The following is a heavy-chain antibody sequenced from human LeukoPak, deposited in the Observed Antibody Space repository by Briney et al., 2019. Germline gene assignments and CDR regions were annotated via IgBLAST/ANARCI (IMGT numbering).Heavy chain of an antibody. D-gene: IGHD2-8*02. V-gene: IGHV3-23*01. CDR3: AKEASTGWLFDF. J-gene: IGHJ4*02. CDR1: GFTFSSNA. CDR2: ISGGDDNT. Sequence: GGSLRLSCTASGFTFSSNAMSWVRQGPGKGLEWVSAISGGDDNTYYADSVKGRFAFSRDTSKKTLYLQMNSQRVKDTAVYYCAKEASTGWLFDFWGQGTLVTVSS.